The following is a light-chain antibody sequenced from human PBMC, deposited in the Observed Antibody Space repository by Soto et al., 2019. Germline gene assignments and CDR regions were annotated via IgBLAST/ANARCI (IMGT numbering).Light chain of an antibody. CDR2: WAS. V-gene: IGKV4-1*01. CDR3: QQYSLTPLT. J-gene: IGKJ4*01. Sequence: DIVLTQSPDSLTVSLGERATINCQSSQSVLYTSNNRNYLAWYQQKPGQPPKLLIYWASTRESGVPDRFSGSGSGTDFTLTISSLQAEDVAVYYCQQYSLTPLTFGGGTQGGYQ. CDR1: QSVLYTSNNRNY.